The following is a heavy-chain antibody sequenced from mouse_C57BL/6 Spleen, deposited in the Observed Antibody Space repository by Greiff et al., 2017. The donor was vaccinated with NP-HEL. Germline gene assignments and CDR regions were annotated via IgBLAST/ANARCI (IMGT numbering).Heavy chain of an antibody. V-gene: IGHV1-54*01. D-gene: IGHD1-1*01. CDR1: GYAFTNYL. Sequence: QVQLQQSGAELVRPGTSVKVSCKASGYAFTNYLIEWVKQRPGQGLEWIGVINPGSGGTNYNEKFKGKATLTADKSSSTAYMQLSSLTSEDSAVYVCARGGYYYGSSYRWYFDVWGTGTTVTVSS. CDR2: INPGSGGT. J-gene: IGHJ1*03. CDR3: ARGGYYYGSSYRWYFDV.